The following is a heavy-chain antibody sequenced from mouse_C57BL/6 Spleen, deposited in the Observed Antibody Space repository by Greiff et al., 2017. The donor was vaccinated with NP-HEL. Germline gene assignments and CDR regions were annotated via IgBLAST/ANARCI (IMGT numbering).Heavy chain of an antibody. D-gene: IGHD2-5*01. Sequence: EVQRVESGEGLVKPGGSLKLSCAASGFTFSSYAMSWVRQTPEKRLEWVAYISSGGDYIYYADTVKGRFTISRDNARNTLYLQMSSLKSEDTAMYYCTRDHSNFSFDYWGQGTTLTVSS. CDR3: TRDHSNFSFDY. CDR2: ISSGGDYI. V-gene: IGHV5-9-1*02. J-gene: IGHJ2*01. CDR1: GFTFSSYA.